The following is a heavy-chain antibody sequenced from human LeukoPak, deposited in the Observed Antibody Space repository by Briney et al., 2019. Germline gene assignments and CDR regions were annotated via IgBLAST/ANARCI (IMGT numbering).Heavy chain of an antibody. V-gene: IGHV1-2*02. CDR2: ITPKSGGT. D-gene: IGHD2-2*02. CDR1: GYTFIDND. J-gene: IGHJ5*02. Sequence: ASVMVSCKASGYTFIDNDIHWVRQAPGQWLEWMGGITPKSGGTDLAQNFQGRVTMTRDTSIRTAYMELSSLRSDDTAVYYCARDPFYCRSLSCYRFDPWGQGTLVTVSS. CDR3: ARDPFYCRSLSCYRFDP.